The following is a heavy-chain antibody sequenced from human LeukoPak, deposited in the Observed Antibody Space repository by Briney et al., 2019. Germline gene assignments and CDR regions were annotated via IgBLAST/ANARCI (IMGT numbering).Heavy chain of an antibody. J-gene: IGHJ6*03. Sequence: ASVKVSCKASGYTSTSYGISWVRQAPGQGLEWMGWISAHNGNTNYAQKLQGRVTMTTDTSTSTPYMELGHLRSDDPAVYYCARRYYDILTGYYGVGDYYYYMDVWGKGTTVTVSS. V-gene: IGHV1-18*01. CDR1: GYTSTSYG. D-gene: IGHD3-9*01. CDR2: ISAHNGNT. CDR3: ARRYYDILTGYYGVGDYYYYMDV.